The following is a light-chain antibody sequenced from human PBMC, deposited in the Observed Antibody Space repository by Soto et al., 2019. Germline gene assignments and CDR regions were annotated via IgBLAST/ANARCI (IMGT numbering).Light chain of an antibody. J-gene: IGKJ1*01. CDR1: QSLRSN. CDR2: GAS. Sequence: EVVMTQSPDTLSVSPGERVTLSCRASQSLRSNLAWYQQKPGQAPRLLIYGASTRATGIPARFSGSGSGTEFTLTISSLQSEDFAVYYCQQYNNFWTF. CDR3: QQYNNFWT. V-gene: IGKV3-15*01.